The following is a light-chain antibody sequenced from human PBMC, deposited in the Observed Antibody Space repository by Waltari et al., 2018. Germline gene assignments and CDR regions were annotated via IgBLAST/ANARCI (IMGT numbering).Light chain of an antibody. J-gene: IGKJ4*01. CDR3: QQRSNWPPLT. CDR2: EAS. CDR1: QSVSSY. V-gene: IGKV3-11*01. Sequence: EIVLTQSPATLSLSPGERATLSCRASQSVSSYLGWYQQKPGQAPRLLIFEASNRSTGIQPRFSGSRSWTEGTLTIISLEPEDFAVYYWQQRSNWPPLTFGGGTKVEIK.